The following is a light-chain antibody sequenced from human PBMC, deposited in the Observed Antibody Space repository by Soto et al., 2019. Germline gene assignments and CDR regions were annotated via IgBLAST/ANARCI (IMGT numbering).Light chain of an antibody. CDR3: SSLTTSNTWV. J-gene: IGLJ3*02. V-gene: IGLV2-14*01. Sequence: QSALTQPASVSGSPGQSITISCTGTSSDVGGYNYVSWYQQHPGKAPKLMIYEVNSRPSGVSNRFSGSKSGNTASLTISGLQAEDEADYYCSSLTTSNTWVFGGGTKLTVL. CDR2: EVN. CDR1: SSDVGGYNY.